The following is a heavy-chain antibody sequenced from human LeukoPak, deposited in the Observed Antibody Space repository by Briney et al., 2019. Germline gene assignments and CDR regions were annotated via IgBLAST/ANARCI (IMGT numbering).Heavy chain of an antibody. CDR1: GGSFSGYY. Sequence: LSLTCAVYGGSFSGYYWSWIRQAPGKGLEWVSYISSSGSTIYYADSVKGRFTISRDNAKNSLYLQMISLRAEDTAVYYCARSHYYDSSGYYDYWGQGTLVTVSS. CDR3: ARSHYYDSSGYYDY. V-gene: IGHV3-11*04. D-gene: IGHD3-22*01. CDR2: ISSSGSTI. J-gene: IGHJ4*02.